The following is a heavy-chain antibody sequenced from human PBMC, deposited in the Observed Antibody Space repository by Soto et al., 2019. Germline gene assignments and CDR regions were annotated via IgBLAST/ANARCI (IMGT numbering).Heavy chain of an antibody. CDR3: VKGGEEITSPYGMDF. J-gene: IGHJ6*02. V-gene: IGHV3-21*06. Sequence: XGSLRVSFAGSGFTFRTHPLFWVRQAPGKGLEWVSSISSGGTYLEYAHSVKGRFAISRDDAKDSVFLQMNSLKTDDTAVYYCVKGGEEITSPYGMDFWGQGTTVTVSS. D-gene: IGHD3-16*01. CDR2: ISSGGTYL. CDR1: GFTFRTHP.